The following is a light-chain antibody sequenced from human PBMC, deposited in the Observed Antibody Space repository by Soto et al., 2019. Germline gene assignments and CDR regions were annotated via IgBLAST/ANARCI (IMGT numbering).Light chain of an antibody. J-gene: IGKJ5*01. CDR1: QSLLDSDGGDTY. CDR2: SVS. V-gene: IGKV2-40*01. Sequence: EIVMTQTPLSLPVTPGEPASISCRSSQSLLDSDGGDTYLDWYLQKPGRSPQLLIYSVSFRASXVXDMXSGSGSGTDFTLKISKVEAEDFGVYYCMQRIEFPLTFGQGTRLEIK. CDR3: MQRIEFPLT.